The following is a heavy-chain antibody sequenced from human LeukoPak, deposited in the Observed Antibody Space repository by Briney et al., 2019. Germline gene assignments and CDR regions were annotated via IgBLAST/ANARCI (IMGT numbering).Heavy chain of an antibody. CDR1: GGSISSGDYY. V-gene: IGHV4-30-4*08. D-gene: IGHD1-26*01. CDR3: AGSFSGSYHSAFDI. J-gene: IGHJ3*02. CDR2: IYYSGST. Sequence: SETLSLTCTVSGGSISSGDYYWSWIRQPPGKGLEWIGYIYYSGSTYYTPSLKSRVTISVDTSKNQFSLKPSSVTAADTAVYYCAGSFSGSYHSAFDIWGQGTMVTVSS.